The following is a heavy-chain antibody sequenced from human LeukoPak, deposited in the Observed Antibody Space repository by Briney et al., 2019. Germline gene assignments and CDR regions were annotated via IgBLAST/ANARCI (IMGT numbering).Heavy chain of an antibody. CDR3: ARKRLANKKYYYYYYGLDV. CDR1: GYSFANYF. Sequence: GESLKISCKGSGYSFANYFIAWVRQMPGKGLEWMGIIYPGDSDTRYSPSFQGQVTISADKSINTAYLQWSSLKASDTAMYYCARKRLANKKYYYYYYGLDVWGQGTTVTVSS. V-gene: IGHV5-51*01. J-gene: IGHJ6*02. D-gene: IGHD3-9*01. CDR2: IYPGDSDT.